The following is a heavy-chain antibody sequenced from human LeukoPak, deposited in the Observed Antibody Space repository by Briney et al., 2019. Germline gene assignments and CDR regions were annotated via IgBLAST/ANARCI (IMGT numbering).Heavy chain of an antibody. CDR1: GGSISSGGYY. J-gene: IGHJ5*02. Sequence: SETLSLTCTVSGGSISSGGYYWSWIRQHPGKGLEWIAYIYYSGSTYYNPSLKSRVTISVDTSKNQFSLKLSSVTAADTAVYYCARDSGDWFDPWGQGTLVTVSS. CDR3: ARDSGDWFDP. CDR2: IYYSGST. V-gene: IGHV4-31*03.